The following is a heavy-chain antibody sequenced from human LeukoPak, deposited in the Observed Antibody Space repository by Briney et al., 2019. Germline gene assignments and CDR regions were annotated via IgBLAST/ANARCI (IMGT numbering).Heavy chain of an antibody. D-gene: IGHD1-1*01. J-gene: IGHJ5*02. V-gene: IGHV4-59*01. Sequence: SETLSLTCTVSGGSTTSYYWSWIRQAPGKGLEWIGYINYSHNMNKGNTEYSPSLKSRVTMSLDTSKNRCSLNLTSVTAADSAVYYCARGRAGIDPWGLGTLVIVSS. CDR1: GGSTTSYY. CDR3: ARGRAGIDP. CDR2: INYSHNMNKGNT.